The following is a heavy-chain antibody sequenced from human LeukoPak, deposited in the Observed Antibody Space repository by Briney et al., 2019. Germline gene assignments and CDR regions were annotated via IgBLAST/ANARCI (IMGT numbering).Heavy chain of an antibody. V-gene: IGHV3-11*01. Sequence: GGALRLSCATPGFTFREYLNGWVRQAPGEGLEGVLYINSNGSTIYYADSVKGRFTISRDNAKNSLYLQMNSLRAEDTAVYYCARVGDCSSSSCFWEYYFDYWGQGTLVTVSS. CDR1: GFTFREYL. CDR3: ARVGDCSSSSCFWEYYFDY. CDR2: INSNGSTI. J-gene: IGHJ4*02. D-gene: IGHD2-2*01.